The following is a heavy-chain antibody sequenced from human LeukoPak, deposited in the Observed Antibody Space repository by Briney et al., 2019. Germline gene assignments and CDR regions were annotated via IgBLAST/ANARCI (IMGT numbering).Heavy chain of an antibody. Sequence: GGSLRLSCAASGFTFSSYSMNWVRQAPGKGLEWVSSISSSSSYIYYADSVKGRFTISRDNAKNTLYLQVNSLRAEDTAVYYRAKDSWEVGANSEIDYWGQGTLVTVSS. CDR2: ISSSSSYI. CDR1: GFTFSSYS. D-gene: IGHD1-26*01. V-gene: IGHV3-21*01. J-gene: IGHJ4*02. CDR3: AKDSWEVGANSEIDY.